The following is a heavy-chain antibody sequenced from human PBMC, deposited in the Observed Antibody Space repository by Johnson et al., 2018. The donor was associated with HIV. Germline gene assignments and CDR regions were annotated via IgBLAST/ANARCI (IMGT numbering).Heavy chain of an antibody. Sequence: VQLVESGGGVVRPGGSLRLSCAASGFTFDDYGMSWVRQAPGKGLEWVSGINWNGGSTGYADSVKGRFTVSRDNYKNTLSLQMNSLRPEDTAVYYCAKSSSATYYGDAFDMWGQGTMVTVSS. CDR1: GFTFDDYG. CDR2: INWNGGST. CDR3: AKSSSATYYGDAFDM. V-gene: IGHV3-20*04. J-gene: IGHJ3*02. D-gene: IGHD3-10*01.